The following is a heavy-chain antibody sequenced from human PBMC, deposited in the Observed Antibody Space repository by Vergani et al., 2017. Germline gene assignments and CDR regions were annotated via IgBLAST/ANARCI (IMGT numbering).Heavy chain of an antibody. V-gene: IGHV3-33*01. Sequence: QVQLVESGGGVVQPGRSLRLSCAASGFTFNQYGMHWVRQAPGKGLEWVAVIWYDGNNKQYADSVKGRFTISRDNSKSTMYLQMNSLRDEDTGVYYCARDLQLLYNRFDPWGQGTLVTVSS. D-gene: IGHD1-14*01. J-gene: IGHJ5*02. CDR2: IWYDGNNK. CDR1: GFTFNQYG. CDR3: ARDLQLLYNRFDP.